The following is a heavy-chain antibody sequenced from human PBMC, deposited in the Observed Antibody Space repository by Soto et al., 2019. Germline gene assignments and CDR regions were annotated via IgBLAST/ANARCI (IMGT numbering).Heavy chain of an antibody. CDR2: IDWDDDK. V-gene: IGHV2-70*01. CDR1: GFSLSTSAMC. D-gene: IGHD3-3*01. CDR3: ARGYDFWSGYYPSYYFDY. Sequence: SGPTLVNPTQTLTLTCTFSGFSLSTSAMCVSWIRQPPGKALEWPALIDWDDDKYYSTSLKTRLTISKDTSKNQVVLTMTNMDPVDTATYYCARGYDFWSGYYPSYYFDYWGQGTLVTVSS. J-gene: IGHJ4*02.